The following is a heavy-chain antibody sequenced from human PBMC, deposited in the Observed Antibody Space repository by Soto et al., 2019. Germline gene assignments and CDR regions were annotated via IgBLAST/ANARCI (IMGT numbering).Heavy chain of an antibody. CDR1: GLTVSGKKY. CDR2: VYDVDGT. D-gene: IGHD1-1*01. J-gene: IGHJ3*01. CDR3: ASWLQREHAYDV. V-gene: IGHV3-53*01. Sequence: GGALRLSCAASGLTVSGKKYIAWVRQAPGKGLEWVSGVYDVDGTYYADSVKGRFTISRDTSKTIVFLEMNDLRPDDTAVYYCASWLQREHAYDVWGLGTTVTVSS.